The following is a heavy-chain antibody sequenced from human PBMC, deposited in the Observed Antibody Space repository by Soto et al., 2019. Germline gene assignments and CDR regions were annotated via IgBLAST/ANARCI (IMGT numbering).Heavy chain of an antibody. D-gene: IGHD4-17*01. Sequence: QVQLQESGPGLVKPSGTLSLTCAVSGGSISSSNWWSWVRQPPGKGLEWIGEIYHSGSTNYNPSLKSRVTIAVDKSKNQFSLTLSSVTAADTAVYYCARYFAYDYGDYGWFDPWGQGTLVTVSS. CDR3: ARYFAYDYGDYGWFDP. J-gene: IGHJ5*02. CDR2: IYHSGST. V-gene: IGHV4-4*02. CDR1: GGSISSSNW.